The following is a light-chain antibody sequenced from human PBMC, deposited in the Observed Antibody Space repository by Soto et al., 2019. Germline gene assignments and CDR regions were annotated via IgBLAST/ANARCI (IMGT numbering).Light chain of an antibody. Sequence: QLTQSPSFLSASVGDRVTITCRASQGISSYLAWYQQKPGKAPKLLIYDASTLESGVPSRFSGTGSGTEFTFSITSLQPEDFGTYYCQQCYMGWTFGQGTKVDIK. V-gene: IGKV1-9*01. J-gene: IGKJ1*01. CDR3: QQCYMGWT. CDR2: DAS. CDR1: QGISSY.